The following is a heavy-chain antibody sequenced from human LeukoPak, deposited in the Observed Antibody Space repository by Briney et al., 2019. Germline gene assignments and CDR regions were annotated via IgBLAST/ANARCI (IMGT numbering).Heavy chain of an antibody. J-gene: IGHJ4*02. D-gene: IGHD5-24*01. CDR1: GFTFSSYE. V-gene: IGHV3-48*03. CDR2: ISSSGSTI. CDR3: ARGPRLLDGYILPFDY. Sequence: GGSLRLSCAASGFTFSSYEMNWVRQARGKGLEWVSYISSSGSTIYYADSVKGRFTISRDNAKNSLYLQMNSLRAEDTAVYYCARGPRLLDGYILPFDYWGQGTLVTVSS.